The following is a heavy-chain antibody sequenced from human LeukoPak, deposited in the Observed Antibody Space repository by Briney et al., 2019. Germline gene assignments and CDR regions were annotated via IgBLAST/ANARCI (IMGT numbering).Heavy chain of an antibody. CDR2: IYHSGTT. CDR3: ASEYSSSPCF. Sequence: PSETLSLTCSVSGHPTSSGYYHWRWIRQPPGGGLEWIASIYHSGTTYYNPSLKSRVTISVDTSKNQFSLRLTSVTAADTAVYYCASEYSSSPCFWSQGTLVTVSS. V-gene: IGHV4-38-2*02. J-gene: IGHJ4*02. D-gene: IGHD6-6*01. CDR1: GHPTSSGYY.